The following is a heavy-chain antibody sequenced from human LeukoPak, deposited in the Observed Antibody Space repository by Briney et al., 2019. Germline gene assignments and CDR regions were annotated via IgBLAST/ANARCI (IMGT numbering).Heavy chain of an antibody. CDR1: GYTFTSYY. CDR2: INPSGGST. V-gene: IGHV1-46*01. D-gene: IGHD1-26*01. J-gene: IGHJ4*02. CDR3: ARDLGDSGSLEY. Sequence: ASVKVSCKASGYTFTSYYMHWVRQAPGQGLEGMGIINPSGGSTSYAQKFQGRVTMTRDTSTSTVYMELSSLRYEDTAVYYCARDLGDSGSLEYWGQGTLVTVSS.